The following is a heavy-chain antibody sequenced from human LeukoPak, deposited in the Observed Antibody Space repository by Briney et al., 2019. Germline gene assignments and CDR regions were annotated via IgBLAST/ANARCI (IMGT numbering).Heavy chain of an antibody. V-gene: IGHV4-61*09. CDR2: VHSSGTT. CDR3: ARSLLAVYFDF. J-gene: IGHJ4*02. CDR1: GDSITNSRYY. Sequence: SETLSLTCTVSGDSITNSRYYWNWIRQPAGKGLEWLGNVHSSGTTNYLPSLWSRVTVSLETSKNQFSLKLTSVSAADTAVYYCARSLLAVYFDFWGPGIPVTVSS.